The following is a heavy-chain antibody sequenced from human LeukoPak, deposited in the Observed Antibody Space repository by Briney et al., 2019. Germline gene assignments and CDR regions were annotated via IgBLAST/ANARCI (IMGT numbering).Heavy chain of an antibody. CDR1: GFTFSSYA. Sequence: PGGSLRLSCAASGFTFSSYAMHWVRQAPGKGLEWVSAISSSGGSTYYADSVKGRFTISRDNSKNTLYLQMNSLRAEDTAVYYCATGRVGRLRWFGELLYDFGYWGQGTLVTVS. CDR3: ATGRVGRLRWFGELLYDFGY. J-gene: IGHJ4*02. CDR2: ISSSGGST. D-gene: IGHD3-10*01. V-gene: IGHV3-23*01.